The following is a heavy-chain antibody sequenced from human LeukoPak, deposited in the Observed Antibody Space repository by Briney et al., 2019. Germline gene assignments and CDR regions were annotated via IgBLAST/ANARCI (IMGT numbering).Heavy chain of an antibody. Sequence: SETLSLTCSVSGDSIRSYYWSWIRQPPGKGLEWIGYIYYSGSTNYNPSLKSRVTISLVTSKNHFSLKLSSVTAADTAVYYCATGVVVPAAFMDVWGKGTTVTVSS. CDR2: IYYSGST. CDR3: ATGVVVPAAFMDV. D-gene: IGHD2-2*01. J-gene: IGHJ6*03. V-gene: IGHV4-59*01. CDR1: GDSIRSYY.